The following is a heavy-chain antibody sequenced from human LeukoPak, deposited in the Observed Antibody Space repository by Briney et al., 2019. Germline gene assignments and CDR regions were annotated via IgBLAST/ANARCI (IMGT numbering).Heavy chain of an antibody. V-gene: IGHV4-34*01. CDR1: RGSFSGYY. Sequence: SETLSLTCAVYRGSFSGYYWSCIRQPPGKGLEWIGEINHSGSTNYNPSLKSRVAISVATSNNQFSLMLSSVTAADTAVYYCARHYYGSGSYYPWGQGTLVTVSS. CDR3: ARHYYGSGSYYP. CDR2: INHSGST. D-gene: IGHD3-10*01. J-gene: IGHJ5*02.